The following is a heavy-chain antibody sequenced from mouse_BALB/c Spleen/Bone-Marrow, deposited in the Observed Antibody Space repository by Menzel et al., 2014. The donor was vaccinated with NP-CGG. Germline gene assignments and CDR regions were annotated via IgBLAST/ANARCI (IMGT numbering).Heavy chain of an antibody. D-gene: IGHD2-4*01. CDR2: ISYSGSS. CDR1: GYSITSDYA. Sequence: EVQLQESGPGLVKPSQSLSPPCTVTGYSITSDYAWNWIRQFPGNKLEWMGYISYSGSSSYNPSLESRISITRDTSKTQFFLQLHSVTTEDTATYYCARYEYDVGYFDYWGQGTTLTVSS. V-gene: IGHV3-2*02. J-gene: IGHJ2*01. CDR3: ARYEYDVGYFDY.